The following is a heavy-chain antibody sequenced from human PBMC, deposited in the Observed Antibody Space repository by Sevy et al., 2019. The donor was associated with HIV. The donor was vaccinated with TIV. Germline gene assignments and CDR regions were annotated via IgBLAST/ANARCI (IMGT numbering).Heavy chain of an antibody. Sequence: ASVKVSCKASGYTFSGHYMHWVRQAPGQGLEWMGWINANNDGTNYSQKFQGRVTMIRDKSIDTAYLELSSLTSDDTAVYYCVRDVGYCSRTDCSYNYFDPWGQGTRVTVSS. CDR2: INANNDGT. V-gene: IGHV1-2*02. CDR1: GYTFSGHY. J-gene: IGHJ5*02. D-gene: IGHD2-2*01. CDR3: VRDVGYCSRTDCSYNYFDP.